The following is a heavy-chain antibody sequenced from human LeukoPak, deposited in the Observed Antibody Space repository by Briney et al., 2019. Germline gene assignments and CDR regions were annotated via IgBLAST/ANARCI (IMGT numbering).Heavy chain of an antibody. D-gene: IGHD3-10*01. CDR1: GFTFSSYA. CDR3: AKDRTNYYGSGSDYYFDY. Sequence: GGSLRLSCAASGFTFSSYAMSWVRQAPGKGLEWVSAISGSGGSTYYADSVKGRFTISRDNSKNTLYLQMNSLRAEDTAVYYCAKDRTNYYGSGSDYYFDYWGQGTLVTVSS. CDR2: ISGSGGST. V-gene: IGHV3-23*01. J-gene: IGHJ4*02.